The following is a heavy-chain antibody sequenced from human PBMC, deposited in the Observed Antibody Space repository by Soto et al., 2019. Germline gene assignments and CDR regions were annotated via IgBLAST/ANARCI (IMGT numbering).Heavy chain of an antibody. J-gene: IGHJ5*02. CDR3: ARGGGSSSWYNWFDP. V-gene: IGHV3-33*01. Sequence: QVQLVESGGGVVQPGRSLRLSCAASGFTFSSYGMHWVRQAPGKGLEWVAVIWYDGSNEYYADSVKGRFAISRDNSKNTLYLQVNSLRVEDTAVYYCARGGGSSSWYNWFDPWGQGTLVTVSS. CDR2: IWYDGSNE. CDR1: GFTFSSYG. D-gene: IGHD6-13*01.